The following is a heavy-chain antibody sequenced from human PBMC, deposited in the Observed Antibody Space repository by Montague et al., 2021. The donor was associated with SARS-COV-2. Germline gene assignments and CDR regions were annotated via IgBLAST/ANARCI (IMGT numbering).Heavy chain of an antibody. CDR3: ASPRGPSYYDILTGSAFDY. V-gene: IGHV3-30-3*01. D-gene: IGHD3-9*01. Sequence: SLRLSCAASGFTFSSYAMHWVRQAPGKGLEWVAVISYDGSNKYYADSVKGRFTISRANSKNTLYLQMNSLRAEDTAVYYCASPRGPSYYDILTGSAFDYWGQGTLVTVSS. CDR1: GFTFSSYA. CDR2: ISYDGSNK. J-gene: IGHJ4*02.